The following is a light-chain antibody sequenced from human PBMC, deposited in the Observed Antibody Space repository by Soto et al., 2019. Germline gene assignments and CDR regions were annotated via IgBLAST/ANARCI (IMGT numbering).Light chain of an antibody. V-gene: IGKV3-20*01. CDR2: GAS. J-gene: IGKJ2*01. CDR1: QSISRKS. CDR3: QQYGSSPNT. Sequence: EIVLTQSPGTLSLSPGERATFSCRACQSISRKSLAWYQQKPGQAPRLLIYGASSRGTGIPDRFSGSGSGTDFTLTISRLEPEDFAVYYCQQYGSSPNTFGQGTKLEIK.